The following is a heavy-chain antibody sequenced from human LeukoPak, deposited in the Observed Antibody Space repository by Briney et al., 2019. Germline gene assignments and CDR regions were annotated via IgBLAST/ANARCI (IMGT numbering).Heavy chain of an antibody. Sequence: PGRSLRLSCAASGFTFDDYAMHWVRQVPGKGLEWVSTISWKSDIIGYADSVKGRFTISRDNAKSSLYLQMNSLRVEDTALYYCVKSFYASPPAGTDVWGQGTTVTVSS. J-gene: IGHJ6*02. CDR3: VKSFYASPPAGTDV. CDR2: ISWKSDII. D-gene: IGHD2-2*01. V-gene: IGHV3-9*01. CDR1: GFTFDDYA.